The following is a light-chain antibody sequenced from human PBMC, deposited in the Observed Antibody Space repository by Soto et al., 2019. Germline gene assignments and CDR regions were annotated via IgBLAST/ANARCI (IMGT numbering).Light chain of an antibody. CDR1: QSVSRY. Sequence: EIVLTQSPATLSLSPGERATLSCRASQSVSRYLAWYQQKPGQAPRLLIYDVSNRATGIPARFSGSGSATDFTLTISSLEPEDSAVYYCQQRQNWPPDATFGGGTKVEIK. CDR3: QQRQNWPPDAT. CDR2: DVS. J-gene: IGKJ4*01. V-gene: IGKV3-11*01.